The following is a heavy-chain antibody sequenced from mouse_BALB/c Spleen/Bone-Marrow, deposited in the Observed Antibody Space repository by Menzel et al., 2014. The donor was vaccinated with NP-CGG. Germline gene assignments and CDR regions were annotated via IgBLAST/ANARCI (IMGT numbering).Heavy chain of an antibody. V-gene: IGHV14-3*02. CDR2: IDPANGNT. CDR3: ARYRYYGSSYAMDY. CDR1: GFNIKDTY. Sequence: VQLQQSGAELVKPGDSVKLSCTASGFNIKDTYMHWVMQRPEQGLEWIGRIDPANGNTKYDPKFQGKATITADTSSNTAYLQLSSLTSEDTAVYYCARYRYYGSSYAMDYWGQGTSVTVSS. D-gene: IGHD1-1*01. J-gene: IGHJ4*01.